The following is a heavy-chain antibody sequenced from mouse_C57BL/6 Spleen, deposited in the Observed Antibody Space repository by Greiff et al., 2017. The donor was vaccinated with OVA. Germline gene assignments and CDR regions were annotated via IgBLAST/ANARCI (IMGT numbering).Heavy chain of an antibody. J-gene: IGHJ2*01. CDR2: IHPNSGST. V-gene: IGHV1-64*01. CDR3: ASTSYYSNYVGGDY. D-gene: IGHD2-5*01. CDR1: GYTFTSYW. Sequence: VQLQQSGAELVKPGASVKLSCKASGYTFTSYWMHWVKQRPGQGLEWIGMIHPNSGSTNYNEKFKSKATLTVDKSSSTAYMQLSSLTSEDSAVYYCASTSYYSNYVGGDYWGKGTTLTVSS.